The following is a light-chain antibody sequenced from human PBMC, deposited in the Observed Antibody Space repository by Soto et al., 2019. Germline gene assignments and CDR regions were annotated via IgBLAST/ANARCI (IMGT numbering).Light chain of an antibody. V-gene: IGLV4-69*01. CDR1: SGHSTYA. CDR3: QTWVTGPPWV. J-gene: IGLJ3*02. CDR2: LNSDGTH. Sequence: QPVLTQSPSASASLGASVKLTCSLSSGHSTYAIAWHQQQSEKGPRYLMKLNSDGTHSKGDGIPDRFSGSSSGAERCLTISSLQSEDEADYYCQTWVTGPPWVFGGGTKLTVL.